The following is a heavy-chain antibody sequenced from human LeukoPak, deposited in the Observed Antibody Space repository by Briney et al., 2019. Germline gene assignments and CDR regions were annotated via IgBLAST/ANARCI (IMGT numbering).Heavy chain of an antibody. Sequence: GGSLRLSCAASGLTFSDYYMSWIRQAPGKGLEWVSYISSSGSTIYYADSVKGRFTISRDNAKNSLYLQMNSLRAEDTAVYYCARDRRQYYYDSSGYPDYWGQGTLVTVSS. CDR2: ISSSGSTI. CDR3: ARDRRQYYYDSSGYPDY. J-gene: IGHJ4*02. V-gene: IGHV3-11*01. D-gene: IGHD3-22*01. CDR1: GLTFSDYY.